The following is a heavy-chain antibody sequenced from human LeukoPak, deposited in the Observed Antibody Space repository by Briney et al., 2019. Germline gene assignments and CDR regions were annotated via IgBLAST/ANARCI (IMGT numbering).Heavy chain of an antibody. CDR3: ARVGRYGYNLEYFDY. J-gene: IGHJ4*02. CDR1: GGSISSYY. D-gene: IGHD5-24*01. V-gene: IGHV4-59*01. Sequence: PSETLSLTCTVSGGSISSYYWSWLRQPPGKGLEWIGYIYYSGSTNYKPSLKSRVTISVDTSKNQFSLKLSSVTAADTAVYYCARVGRYGYNLEYFDYWGQGTLVTVSS. CDR2: IYYSGST.